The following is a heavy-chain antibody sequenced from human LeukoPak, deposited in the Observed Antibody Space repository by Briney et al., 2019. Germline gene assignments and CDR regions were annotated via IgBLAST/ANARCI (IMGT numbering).Heavy chain of an antibody. V-gene: IGHV3-33*01. J-gene: IGHJ1*01. D-gene: IGHD3-22*01. Sequence: GGSLRLSCAASGFTFSSYGMHWVRQAPGKGLEWVAVIWYDGSNKYYADSVKGRSTISRDNSKNTLYLQMNSLRAEDTAVYYCASMYYDSRGYYYVGEYFQHWGQGTLVTVSS. CDR2: IWYDGSNK. CDR1: GFTFSSYG. CDR3: ASMYYDSRGYYYVGEYFQH.